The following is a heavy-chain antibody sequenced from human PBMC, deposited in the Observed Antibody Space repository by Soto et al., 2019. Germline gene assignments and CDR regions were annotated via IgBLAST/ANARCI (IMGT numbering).Heavy chain of an antibody. CDR2: IYWNDDK. CDR1: GFSLSTSGVG. D-gene: IGHD2-2*02. CDR3: AHRKIPPEFKSYSPEFDY. Sequence: SGPTLVNPTQTLTLTCTFPGFSLSTSGVGVGWIRQPPGKALEWLALIYWNDDKRYSPSLKSRLTITKDTSKNQVVLTMTNMDPVYTATYYCAHRKIPPEFKSYSPEFDYWGQGTLVTVSS. J-gene: IGHJ4*02. V-gene: IGHV2-5*01.